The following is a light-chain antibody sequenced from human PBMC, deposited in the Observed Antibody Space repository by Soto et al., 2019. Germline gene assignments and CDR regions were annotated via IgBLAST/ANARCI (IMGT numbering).Light chain of an antibody. Sequence: QSVLTQPPSASGTPGQRVTISCSGSSSNIGSNTVNWYQQLPGTAPKLLIYSNNQRPSGVPDRFSGSKSGTSASLAISGLQSEDGTDYYCAEWDDSLNGLYVLGTATKLTV. CDR2: SNN. V-gene: IGLV1-44*01. CDR1: SSNIGSNT. J-gene: IGLJ1*01. CDR3: AEWDDSLNGLYV.